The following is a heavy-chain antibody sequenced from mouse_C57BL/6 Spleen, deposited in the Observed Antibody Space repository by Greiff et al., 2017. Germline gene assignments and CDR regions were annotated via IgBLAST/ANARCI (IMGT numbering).Heavy chain of an antibody. CDR2: ITYDGSST. D-gene: IGHD1-1*01. V-gene: IGHV5-16*01. J-gene: IGHJ1*03. CDR3: ARSYYYGSPYWYFDV. Sequence: EVQLVESEGGLVQPGSSMKLSCTTSGFTFSDYYMAWVRQVPEKGLEWVANITYDGSSTYYLDSLKSRFIISRDNAKNILYLQMSSLKSEDTATYYCARSYYYGSPYWYFDVWGTGTTVTVSS. CDR1: GFTFSDYY.